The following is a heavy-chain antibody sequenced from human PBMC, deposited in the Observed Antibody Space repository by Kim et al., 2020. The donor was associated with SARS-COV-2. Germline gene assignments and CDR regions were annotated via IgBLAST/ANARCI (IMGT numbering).Heavy chain of an antibody. CDR1: GGSISSGSYY. D-gene: IGHD1-26*01. CDR3: ARLVVGATPRGSDAFDI. J-gene: IGHJ3*02. V-gene: IGHV4-61*02. Sequence: SETLSLTCTVSGGSISSGSYYWSWIRQPAGKGLEWIGRIYTSGSTNYNPSLKSRVTISVDTSKNQFSLKLSSVTAADTAVYYCARLVVGATPRGSDAFDIWGQGTMVTVSS. CDR2: IYTSGST.